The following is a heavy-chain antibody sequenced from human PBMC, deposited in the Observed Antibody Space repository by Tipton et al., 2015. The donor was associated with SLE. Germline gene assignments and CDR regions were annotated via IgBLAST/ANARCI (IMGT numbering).Heavy chain of an antibody. CDR3: AREGDGSDY. CDR2: IDTTGST. J-gene: IGHJ4*02. V-gene: IGHV4-61*02. Sequence: TLSLTCTVSGASLRSADYFWSWIRQSAGKGLEWIGRIDTTGSTHYNPSLRSRVSMSVDASKNQFSLKLMSMTAADTAIYYCAREGDGSDYWGQGTLVTVSS. CDR1: GASLRSADYF. D-gene: IGHD1-26*01.